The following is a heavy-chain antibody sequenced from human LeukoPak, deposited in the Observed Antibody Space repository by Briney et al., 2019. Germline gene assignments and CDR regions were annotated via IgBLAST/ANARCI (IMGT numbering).Heavy chain of an antibody. V-gene: IGHV6-1*01. CDR1: GDSVSRNRAA. D-gene: IGHD5-18*01. Sequence: SQTLSLTCAISGDSVSRNRAAWNWIRQSPSRGLEWLGRTYYRSKWYYDYAVSVKSRMTINPDTSKNQYSLQLNSVTPEDTAVYYCAQGFAEDTPGAFDVWGQGTMVTVSS. CDR2: TYYRSKWYY. CDR3: AQGFAEDTPGAFDV. J-gene: IGHJ3*01.